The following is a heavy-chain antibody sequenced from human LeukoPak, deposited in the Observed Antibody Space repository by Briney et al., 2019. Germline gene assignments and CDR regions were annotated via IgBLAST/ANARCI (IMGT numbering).Heavy chain of an antibody. V-gene: IGHV4-34*01. CDR2: INHSGST. D-gene: IGHD6-19*01. CDR1: GGSFSGYY. J-gene: IGHJ5*02. CDR3: ARRKRSRPSIAVAEYNWFDP. Sequence: PSETLSLTCAVYGGSFSGYYWSWIRQPPGKGLEWIGEINHSGSTNYNPSLKSRVTISVDTSKNQFSLKLSSVTAADTAVYYCARRKRSRPSIAVAEYNWFDPWGQGTLVTVSS.